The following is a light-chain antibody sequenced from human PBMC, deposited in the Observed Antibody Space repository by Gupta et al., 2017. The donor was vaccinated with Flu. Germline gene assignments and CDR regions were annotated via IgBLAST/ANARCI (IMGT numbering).Light chain of an antibody. Sequence: EIVMTQSPLSLSVTPGEPAPLPCRSSQSLLHTSGNNFFDWYVQKPGQSPHLLIYLGSSRGSGVPDRFSGSGSGTDFTLKISRVEAYELGIYYCRQGLQTPWTFGQGTKVEIK. CDR1: QSLLHTSGNNF. CDR3: RQGLQTPWT. J-gene: IGKJ1*01. CDR2: LGS. V-gene: IGKV2-28*01.